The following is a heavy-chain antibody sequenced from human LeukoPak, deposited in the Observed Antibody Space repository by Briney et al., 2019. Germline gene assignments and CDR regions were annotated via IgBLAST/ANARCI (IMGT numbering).Heavy chain of an antibody. J-gene: IGHJ5*02. CDR1: GGSFSGFY. V-gene: IGHV4-34*01. CDR3: ARRGFGYDDFWKIDP. CDR2: NNHNKNT. D-gene: IGHD3-3*01. Sequence: SSETQSLTCAVSGGSFSGFYWSWIRQSPGKGLEWIGENNHNKNTKYNPSLKSRVTISVDTSKNQFSLKMTSVTAADTAVYYCARRGFGYDDFWKIDPWSQGILVIVSS.